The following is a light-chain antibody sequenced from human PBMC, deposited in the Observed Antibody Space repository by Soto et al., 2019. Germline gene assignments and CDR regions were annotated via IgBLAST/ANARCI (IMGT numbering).Light chain of an antibody. CDR2: AAS. V-gene: IGKV1-39*01. Sequence: IKMSQSPSSLSASVGDRVTITFRASQSISSYLNWYQQKPGKAPKVLIFAASRLQSGVPSSFSGSGSGTDFTLTISSLEPEDFAVYYCQQRSNWPITFGQGTRLEI. J-gene: IGKJ5*01. CDR1: QSISSY. CDR3: QQRSNWPIT.